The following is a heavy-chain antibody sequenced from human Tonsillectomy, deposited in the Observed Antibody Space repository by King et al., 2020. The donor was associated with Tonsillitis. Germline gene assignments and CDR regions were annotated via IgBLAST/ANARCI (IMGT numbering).Heavy chain of an antibody. CDR3: AREISGSPTYGSAFDI. CDR1: GGSISSGSHY. V-gene: IGHV4-61*02. D-gene: IGHD1-26*01. CDR2: IYTSGSS. Sequence: HVQLQESGPGLMKPSQTLSLTCTVSGGSISSGSHYWSCIRQPAGKEVELIGRIYTSGSSNYNPSLNGLVTMSVETSKNQLSLVLSSVTAADTAVYYCAREISGSPTYGSAFDIWGQGTMVTVSP. J-gene: IGHJ3*02.